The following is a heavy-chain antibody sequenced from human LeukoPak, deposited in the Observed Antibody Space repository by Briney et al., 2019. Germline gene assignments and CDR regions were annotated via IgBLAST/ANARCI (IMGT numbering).Heavy chain of an antibody. CDR2: LYPSDSAT. CDR3: TRGKTVTTLFDY. J-gene: IGHJ4*02. Sequence: GVSLKSSSKGSGYIFTSFWIGGVGQMPGKGMEWIWILYPSDSATRYGQSFQGQVTISADKSIRPAYLQLSSLKASDTALYYCTRGKTVTTLFDYWGQGTLVTVSS. V-gene: IGHV5-51*01. CDR1: GYIFTSFW. D-gene: IGHD1-7*01.